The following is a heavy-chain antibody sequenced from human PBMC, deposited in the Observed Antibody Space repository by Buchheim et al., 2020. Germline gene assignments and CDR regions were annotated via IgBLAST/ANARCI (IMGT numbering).Heavy chain of an antibody. J-gene: IGHJ6*02. CDR1: GGTFSSYA. Sequence: QVQLVQSGAEVKKPGSSVEVSCKASGGTFSSYAISWVRQAPGQGLEWMGGIIPIFGTANYAQKFQGRVTITADESTSTAYMELSSLRSEDTAVYYCARDYYDSSGYYYEHYYYGMDVWGQGTT. CDR2: IIPIFGTA. CDR3: ARDYYDSSGYYYEHYYYGMDV. D-gene: IGHD3-22*01. V-gene: IGHV1-69*01.